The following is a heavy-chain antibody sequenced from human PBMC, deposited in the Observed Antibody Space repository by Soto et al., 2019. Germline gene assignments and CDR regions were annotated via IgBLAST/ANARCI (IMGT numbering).Heavy chain of an antibody. J-gene: IGHJ4*02. CDR1: GFSLSTSGVS. CDR3: AHRRAQQLLARSYYFDF. Sequence: QITLKESGPTLVKPTQTLTLTCTFSGFSLSTSGVSVGWIRQPPGKALEWLALIYWDDEKRYSPSLMSRLTIAKDTPKNLVVLTMTNMDPLDTATYYCAHRRAQQLLARSYYFDFWGQGTLVTVSS. D-gene: IGHD6-13*01. CDR2: IYWDDEK. V-gene: IGHV2-5*02.